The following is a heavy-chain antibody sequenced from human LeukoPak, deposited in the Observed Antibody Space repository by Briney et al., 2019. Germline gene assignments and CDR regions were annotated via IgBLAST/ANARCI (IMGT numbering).Heavy chain of an antibody. CDR1: GGSISSELYY. CDR2: IYVSGST. V-gene: IGHV4-61*09. CDR3: ARDPAPISGSFFNNYGMDV. D-gene: IGHD1-26*01. J-gene: IGHJ6*02. Sequence: PSQTLSLTCTVSGGSISSELYYWSWIRQSAGKGLEWVGHIYVSGSTKYNPSLQSRVSISLDTSKNQFSLTLTSVTAADTAVYYCARDPAPISGSFFNNYGMDVWGQGTTVTVSS.